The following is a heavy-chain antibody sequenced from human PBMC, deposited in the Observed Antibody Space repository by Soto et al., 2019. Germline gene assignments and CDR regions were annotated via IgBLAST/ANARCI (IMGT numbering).Heavy chain of an antibody. J-gene: IGHJ4*02. D-gene: IGHD2-15*01. V-gene: IGHV3-74*03. CDR2: INTNGSTT. CDR1: GFTSGNYC. Sequence: EVQLVESGGISVQPGGSLTFSCKASGFTSGNYCFNWVRQAPGKGLAWVSGINTNGSTTTSGDSAKGLFTISRDNAKNTLSLQMDSLRDEDTAVYYCVRIRRGDGYSFGYWAQGTLVTVAS. CDR3: VRIRRGDGYSFGY.